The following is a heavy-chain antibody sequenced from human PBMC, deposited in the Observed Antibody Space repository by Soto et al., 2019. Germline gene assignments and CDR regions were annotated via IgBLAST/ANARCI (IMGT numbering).Heavy chain of an antibody. CDR3: AREGPFSGWSRTWFDP. V-gene: IGHV1-2*04. J-gene: IGHJ5*02. CDR2: INPNSGGT. D-gene: IGHD6-19*01. CDR1: GYTFTGYY. Sequence: QVQLVQSGAEVKKPGASVKVSCKASGYTFTGYYMHWVRQAPGQGLEWMGWINPNSGGTNYAQKFYGWGTMTRETSISTAYMELSRLRSDDPAVYYCAREGPFSGWSRTWFDPWGQGTLVTVSS.